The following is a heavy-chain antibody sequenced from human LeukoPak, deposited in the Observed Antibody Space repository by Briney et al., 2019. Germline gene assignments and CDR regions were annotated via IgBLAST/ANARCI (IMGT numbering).Heavy chain of an antibody. CDR1: RFTFSSYW. Sequence: GGSLRLSCAASRFTFSSYWMSWVRRAPGKGRGWVANIKQDGSEKYYVDSVKGRFTVSRDNAKNSLYLQMNSLRAEDTAVYYCARESWGDFDYWGQGTLVTVSS. V-gene: IGHV3-7*01. D-gene: IGHD3-16*01. J-gene: IGHJ4*02. CDR3: ARESWGDFDY. CDR2: IKQDGSEK.